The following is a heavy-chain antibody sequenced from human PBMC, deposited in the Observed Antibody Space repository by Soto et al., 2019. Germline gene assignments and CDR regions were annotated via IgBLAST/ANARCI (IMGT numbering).Heavy chain of an antibody. Sequence: PGGSLRLSCAASGFTFSPFWMHWFRQVPGKGPVWVSRINSDGNSTSYADSVKGRFTISRDNAKNTLYLQMNSLRAEDTAVYYRARGTTHFDNWGQETRLTISS. CDR2: INSDGNST. J-gene: IGHJ4*02. CDR3: ARGTTHFDN. D-gene: IGHD1-7*01. V-gene: IGHV3-74*01. CDR1: GFTFSPFW.